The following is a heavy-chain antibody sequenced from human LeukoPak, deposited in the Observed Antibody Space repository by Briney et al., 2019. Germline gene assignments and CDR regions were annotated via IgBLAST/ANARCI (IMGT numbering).Heavy chain of an antibody. CDR1: GGSISSSSYY. J-gene: IGHJ4*02. CDR2: IYYSGST. Sequence: PSETLSLTCTVSGGSISSSSYYWGWIRQPPGKGLEWIGSIYYSGSTYYNPSLKSRVTISVDTSKNQFSLKLSFVTAADTAVYYCATHSSGWYVGTFDYWGQGTLVTVSS. CDR3: ATHSSGWYVGTFDY. D-gene: IGHD6-19*01. V-gene: IGHV4-39*01.